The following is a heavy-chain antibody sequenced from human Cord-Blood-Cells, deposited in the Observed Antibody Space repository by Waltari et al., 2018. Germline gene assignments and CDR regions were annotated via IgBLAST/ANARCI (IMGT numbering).Heavy chain of an antibody. CDR3: ASINGVSLSEYFQH. CDR1: GYSISSGYY. V-gene: IGHV4-38-2*02. CDR2: IYHSGST. J-gene: IGHJ1*01. Sequence: QVQLQESGPGLVKPSETLSLTCTVSGYSISSGYYWGWIRQPPGKGLEWIGSIYHSGSTYYNPSLKSRVTISVDTSKNQFSLKLSSVTAADTAVYYWASINGVSLSEYFQHWGQGTLVTVSS. D-gene: IGHD2-8*01.